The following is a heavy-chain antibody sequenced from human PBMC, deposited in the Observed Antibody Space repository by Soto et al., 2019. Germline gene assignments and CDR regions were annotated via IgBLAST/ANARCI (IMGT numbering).Heavy chain of an antibody. D-gene: IGHD4-17*01. CDR2: IIPILGIA. Sequence: GASVKVSCKASGGTFSSYTISWVRQAPGQGLEWMGRIIPILGIANYAQKFQGRVTITADKSTSTAYMELSSLRSEDTAVYYCARDIDYGLFDPWGQGTLVTVSS. V-gene: IGHV1-69*04. CDR1: GGTFSSYT. CDR3: ARDIDYGLFDP. J-gene: IGHJ5*02.